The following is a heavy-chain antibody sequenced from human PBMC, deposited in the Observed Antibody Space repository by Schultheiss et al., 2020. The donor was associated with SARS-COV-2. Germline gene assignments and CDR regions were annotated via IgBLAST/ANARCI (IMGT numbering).Heavy chain of an antibody. CDR2: IYHSGST. J-gene: IGHJ4*02. CDR1: GGSISSYY. D-gene: IGHD3-22*01. CDR3: ARIFTYDSSGYHFHY. Sequence: GSLRLSCTVSGGSISSYYWSWIRQPPGKGLEWIGYIYHSGSTYYNPSLQSRVTISLDTSKNQLSLKLSSVTAADTAVYYCARIFTYDSSGYHFHYWGQGTLVTVSS. V-gene: IGHV4-59*01.